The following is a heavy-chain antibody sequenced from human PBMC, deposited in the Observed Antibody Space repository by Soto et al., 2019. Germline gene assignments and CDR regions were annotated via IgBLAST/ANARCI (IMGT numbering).Heavy chain of an antibody. Sequence: SETLSLTCTVSGGSIRSSSYYWGWIRQPPGKGLEWIGSIYYSGSTYYNPSLKSRVTISVDTSKNQFSLKLSSVTAADTAVYYCARTGMSGYYPNWFDPWGQGTLVTVSS. D-gene: IGHD3-3*01. CDR3: ARTGMSGYYPNWFDP. V-gene: IGHV4-39*01. CDR2: IYYSGST. CDR1: GGSIRSSSYY. J-gene: IGHJ5*02.